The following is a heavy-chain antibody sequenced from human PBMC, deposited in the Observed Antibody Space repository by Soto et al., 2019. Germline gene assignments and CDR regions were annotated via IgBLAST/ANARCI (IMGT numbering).Heavy chain of an antibody. CDR1: GFPFSTTD. Sequence: EFQVLQSGGGLVQPGGSLRLACAASGFPFSTTDMSWVRQAPGKGLEWVSTISGGGETTYYADSVKGRFTISRDNFTHPVYLQMDGLRVDDTALYYCAKNSGWFNTWGQGDLVTVSS. CDR3: AKNSGWFNT. J-gene: IGHJ5*02. CDR2: ISGGGETT. D-gene: IGHD3-10*01. V-gene: IGHV3-23*01.